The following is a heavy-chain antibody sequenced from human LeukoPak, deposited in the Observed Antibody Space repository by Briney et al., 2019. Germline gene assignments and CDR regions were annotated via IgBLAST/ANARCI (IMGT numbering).Heavy chain of an antibody. J-gene: IGHJ4*02. Sequence: SETLSLTCTVSGGSISSYYWSWIRQPAGKGLEWIGRIYTSGSTNYNPSLKSRVTMSVDTSKNQFSLKLSSVTAADTAVYYCARDPATYSGSYFDYWGQGTLVTVSS. D-gene: IGHD1-26*01. V-gene: IGHV4-4*07. CDR2: IYTSGST. CDR3: ARDPATYSGSYFDY. CDR1: GGSISSYY.